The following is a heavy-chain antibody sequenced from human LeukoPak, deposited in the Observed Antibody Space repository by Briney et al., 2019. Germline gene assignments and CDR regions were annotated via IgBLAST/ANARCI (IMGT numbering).Heavy chain of an antibody. Sequence: SVKVSCKASGGTFSSYAISWVRQAPGQGLEWMGGIIPIFGTANYAQKFQGRVTITADKSTSTAYMELSSLRSEDTAVYYCASRTRYSSGWYDVDYWGQGTLVTVSS. J-gene: IGHJ4*02. CDR1: GGTFSSYA. D-gene: IGHD6-19*01. V-gene: IGHV1-69*06. CDR3: ASRTRYSSGWYDVDY. CDR2: IIPIFGTA.